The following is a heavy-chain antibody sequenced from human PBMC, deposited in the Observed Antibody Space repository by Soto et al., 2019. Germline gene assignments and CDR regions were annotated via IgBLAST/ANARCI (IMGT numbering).Heavy chain of an antibody. V-gene: IGHV1-8*01. CDR3: ASGYRAQRGVRGVIPQRTWFDP. CDR1: GYTFTSYD. D-gene: IGHD3-10*01. Sequence: QVQLVQSGAEVKKPGASVKVSCKASGYTFTSYDINWVRQATGQGLEWMGWMNPNSGNTGYAQKFQGRVTMTRNTSISTAYMALSSLRSEDTCVYYCASGYRAQRGVRGVIPQRTWFDPWGEGTLVTVSS. J-gene: IGHJ5*02. CDR2: MNPNSGNT.